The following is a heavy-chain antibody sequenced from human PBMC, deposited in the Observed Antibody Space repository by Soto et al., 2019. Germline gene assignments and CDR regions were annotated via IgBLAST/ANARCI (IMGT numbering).Heavy chain of an antibody. J-gene: IGHJ5*02. D-gene: IGHD4-17*01. V-gene: IGHV3-33*01. CDR1: GFTFSSYG. CDR3: AREDMTTQSRGGWFDP. Sequence: QVQLVESGGGVVQPGRSLRLSCAASGFTFSSYGMHWVRQAPGKGLEWVAVIWYDGSNKYYADSVKGRFTISRDNSKNTLYLQMNSLRDEDTAVYYCAREDMTTQSRGGWFDPWGQGTLVTVSS. CDR2: IWYDGSNK.